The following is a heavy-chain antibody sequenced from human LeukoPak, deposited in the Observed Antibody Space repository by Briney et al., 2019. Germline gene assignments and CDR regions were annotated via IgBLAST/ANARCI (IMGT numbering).Heavy chain of an antibody. CDR2: IYAGDSHT. Sequence: GESLKISCKGSGYSFSTHWIGWVRQMPGKGLEWMGIIYAGDSHTRYSPSFQGQVTISADKSISTAYPQWSSLKASDTAMYYCASKKEAWGGFDYWGQGTLVTVSS. D-gene: IGHD3-10*01. CDR3: ASKKEAWGGFDY. J-gene: IGHJ4*02. V-gene: IGHV5-51*01. CDR1: GYSFSTHW.